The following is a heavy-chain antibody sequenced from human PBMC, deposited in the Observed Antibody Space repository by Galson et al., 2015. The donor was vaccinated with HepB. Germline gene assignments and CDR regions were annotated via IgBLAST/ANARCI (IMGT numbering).Heavy chain of an antibody. V-gene: IGHV1-24*01. CDR2: FDPEDGET. Sequence: SVKVSCKVSGYTLTELSMHWVRQAPGKGLEWMGGFDPEDGETIYAQKFQGRVTMTEDTSTDTAYMELSSLRSEDTAVYYCATDKQLVPNAFDIWGQGTMVTVSS. CDR3: ATDKQLVPNAFDI. D-gene: IGHD6-13*01. CDR1: GYTLTELS. J-gene: IGHJ3*02.